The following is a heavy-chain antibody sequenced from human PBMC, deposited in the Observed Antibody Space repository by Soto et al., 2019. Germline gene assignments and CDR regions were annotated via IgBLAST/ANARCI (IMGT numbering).Heavy chain of an antibody. CDR3: ARWGTTGGLDV. Sequence: QVQLVESGGGVVQPGTSRRLSCVGSGFTFRSYVIHWVRQAPGKGLEWVAVTSYDGSNKDYGDSVKGRFTISRDNSRNTVDLQMDSLRREDTALYYCARWGTTGGLDVWGQGTLVSVSS. CDR2: TSYDGSNK. V-gene: IGHV3-33*05. D-gene: IGHD3-16*01. J-gene: IGHJ1*01. CDR1: GFTFRSYV.